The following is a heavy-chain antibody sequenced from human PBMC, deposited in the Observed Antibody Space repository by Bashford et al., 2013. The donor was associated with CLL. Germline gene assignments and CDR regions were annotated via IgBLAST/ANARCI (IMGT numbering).Heavy chain of an antibody. CDR3: ARGPMIVVVINPGEPYYYYYYGMDV. CDR1: GGSFSGYY. Sequence: LSLTCAVYGGSFSGYYWSWIRQPPGKGLEWIGEINHSGSTNYNPSLKSRVTISVDTSKNQFSLKLSSVTAADTAVYYCARGPMIVVVINPGEPYYYYYYGMDVWGRRDRRSPSP. CDR2: INHSGST. V-gene: IGHV4-34*01. D-gene: IGHD3-22*01. J-gene: IGHJ6*02.